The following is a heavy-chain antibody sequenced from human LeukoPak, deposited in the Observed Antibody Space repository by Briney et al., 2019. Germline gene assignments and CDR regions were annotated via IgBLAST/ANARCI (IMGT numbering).Heavy chain of an antibody. Sequence: GGSLRLSCAASEFTFSNYAMSWVRQAPGKGLEWVSTISGRGDSTCYADSVKGRFTISRDNSRNTLYLQMASLGADDTAVYYCAKETYYDFWSALDYWGQGTLVTVSS. CDR3: AKETYYDFWSALDY. D-gene: IGHD3-3*01. J-gene: IGHJ4*02. CDR2: ISGRGDST. V-gene: IGHV3-23*01. CDR1: EFTFSNYA.